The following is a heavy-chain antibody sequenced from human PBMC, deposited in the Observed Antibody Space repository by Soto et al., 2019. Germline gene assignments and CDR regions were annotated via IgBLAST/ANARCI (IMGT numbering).Heavy chain of an antibody. CDR3: AKEASSYYYYYYGMDV. Sequence: PGGSLRLSCAASGFTFSSYGMHWVRQAPGKGLEWVAVISYDGSNKYYADSVKGRFTISRDNSKNTLYLQMNSLRAEDTAVYYCAKEASSYYYYYYGMDVWGQGTTVTVSS. CDR2: ISYDGSNK. CDR1: GFTFSSYG. J-gene: IGHJ6*02. V-gene: IGHV3-30*18. D-gene: IGHD2-2*01.